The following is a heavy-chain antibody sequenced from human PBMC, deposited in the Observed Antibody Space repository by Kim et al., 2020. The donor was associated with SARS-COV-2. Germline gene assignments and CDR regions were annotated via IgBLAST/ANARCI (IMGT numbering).Heavy chain of an antibody. Sequence: SETLSLTCAVYGGSFSGYYWSWIRQPPGKGLEWIGEINHSGSTNYNPSLKSRVTISVDTSKNQFSLKLSSVTAADTAVYYCAREGTVVPHGHRYFDYWGQGTLVTVSS. J-gene: IGHJ4*02. V-gene: IGHV4-34*01. D-gene: IGHD2-15*01. CDR3: AREGTVVPHGHRYFDY. CDR2: INHSGST. CDR1: GGSFSGYY.